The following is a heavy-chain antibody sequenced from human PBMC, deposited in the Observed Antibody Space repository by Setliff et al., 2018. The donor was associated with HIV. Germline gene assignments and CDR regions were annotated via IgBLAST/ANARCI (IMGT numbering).Heavy chain of an antibody. J-gene: IGHJ4*02. Sequence: ASVKVSCKASGYTFTSYAMHWVRQAPGQRLEWMGWINAGNGNTKYSQKFQGRVTITRDTSASTAYMELSSLRSEDTAVYYCAREEMSMWLPEYFFDFWGQGTLVTVSS. V-gene: IGHV1-3*01. D-gene: IGHD5-12*01. CDR3: AREEMSMWLPEYFFDF. CDR2: INAGNGNT. CDR1: GYTFTSYA.